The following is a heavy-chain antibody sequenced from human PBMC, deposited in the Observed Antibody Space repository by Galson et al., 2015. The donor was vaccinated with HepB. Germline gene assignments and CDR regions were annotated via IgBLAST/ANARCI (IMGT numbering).Heavy chain of an antibody. V-gene: IGHV1-2*02. CDR2: INPNSGGT. D-gene: IGHD2-2*01. CDR1: GYTFTGYY. Sequence: SVKVSCKASGYTFTGYYMHWVRQAPGQGLEWMGWINPNSGGTNYAQKFQGRVTMTRDTSISTAYMELSRLRSDDTAVYYCARGCIVVVPAASDAFDIWGQGTMVTVSS. CDR3: ARGCIVVVPAASDAFDI. J-gene: IGHJ3*02.